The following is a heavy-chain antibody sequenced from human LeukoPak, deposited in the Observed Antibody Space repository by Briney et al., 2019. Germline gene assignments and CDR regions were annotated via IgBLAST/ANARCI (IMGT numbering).Heavy chain of an antibody. CDR2: IYYSGST. J-gene: IGHJ3*02. D-gene: IGHD2-2*02. V-gene: IGHV4-59*01. Sequence: TSETLSLPCTVSGGSISSYYWSWIRQPPRKGLEWIGYIYYSGSTNYNPSLKSRVTISVDTSKNQFSLKLSSVTAADTAVYYCARPLYTGGFDIWGQGTMVTVSS. CDR3: ARPLYTGGFDI. CDR1: GGSISSYY.